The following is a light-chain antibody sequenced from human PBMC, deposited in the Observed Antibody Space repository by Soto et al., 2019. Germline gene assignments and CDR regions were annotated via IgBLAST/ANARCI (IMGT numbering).Light chain of an antibody. CDR3: CSYAGSSPVV. Sequence: QSVLTQPASVSGSPGQSITISCTGTSSDVGSYNLVSWYQQHPGKAPKLMIYEGSKRPSGVSNRFSGSKSGNTASLTISGLQDEDEADYYCCSYAGSSPVVFGGGTKLTVL. CDR2: EGS. J-gene: IGLJ2*01. CDR1: SSDVGSYNL. V-gene: IGLV2-23*01.